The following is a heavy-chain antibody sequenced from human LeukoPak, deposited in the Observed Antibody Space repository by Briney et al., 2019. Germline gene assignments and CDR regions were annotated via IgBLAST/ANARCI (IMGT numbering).Heavy chain of an antibody. CDR2: ISSSSSYI. V-gene: IGHV3-21*01. D-gene: IGHD3-22*01. Sequence: GGSLRLSCAASGFTFSSYSMNWVRQAPGKGLEWVSSISSSSSYIYYADSVKGRFTISRDNAKNSLYLQMNSLRAEDTDVYYCARDPTDYDSSGYYYDYFDYWGQGTLVTVSS. CDR1: GFTFSSYS. CDR3: ARDPTDYDSSGYYYDYFDY. J-gene: IGHJ4*02.